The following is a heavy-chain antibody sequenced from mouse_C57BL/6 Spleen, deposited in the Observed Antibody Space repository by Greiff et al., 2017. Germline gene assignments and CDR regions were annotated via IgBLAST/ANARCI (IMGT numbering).Heavy chain of an antibody. CDR3: ARGDDGYLLDY. D-gene: IGHD2-3*01. J-gene: IGHJ2*01. V-gene: IGHV1-63*01. CDR2: IYPGGGYT. CDR1: GYTFTNYW. Sequence: VQLQESGAELVRPGTSVKMSCKASGYTFTNYWIGWAKQRPGHGLEWIGDIYPGGGYTNYNEKFKGKATLTADKSSSTAYMQFSSLTSEDSAIYYCARGDDGYLLDYWGQGTTLTVSS.